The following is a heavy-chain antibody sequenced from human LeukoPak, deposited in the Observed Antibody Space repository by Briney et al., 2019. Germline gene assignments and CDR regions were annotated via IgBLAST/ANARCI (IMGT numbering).Heavy chain of an antibody. CDR1: GYTFTSYG. V-gene: IGHV1-8*01. CDR2: MNPNSGNT. D-gene: IGHD5-24*01. J-gene: IGHJ4*02. CDR3: ARVSSKFRRDGYNLNY. Sequence: ASVKVSCKASGYTFTSYGINWVRQATGQGLEWMGWMNPNSGNTGYAQKFQGRVTMTRNTSISTAYMELSSLRSEDTAVYYCARVSSKFRRDGYNLNYWGQGTLVTVSS.